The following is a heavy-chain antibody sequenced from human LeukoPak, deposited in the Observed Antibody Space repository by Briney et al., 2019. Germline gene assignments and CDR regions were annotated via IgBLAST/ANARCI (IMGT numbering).Heavy chain of an antibody. V-gene: IGHV3-73*01. CDR1: GFTFSGSA. D-gene: IGHD5-24*01. CDR2: IRSKANSYAT. CDR3: TRQRMVATSPPFDY. Sequence: GGSLRLSCAASGFTFSGSAMHWVRQASGKGLEWVGRIRSKANSYATAYAASVKGRFTISRDDSKNTAYLQMNSLKTEDTAVYCCTRQRMVATSPPFDYWGQGTLVTVSS. J-gene: IGHJ4*02.